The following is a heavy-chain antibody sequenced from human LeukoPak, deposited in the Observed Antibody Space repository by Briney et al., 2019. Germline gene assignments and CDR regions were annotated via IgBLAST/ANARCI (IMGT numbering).Heavy chain of an antibody. CDR2: IYHSGSN. CDR1: GGSISTYY. D-gene: IGHD5-12*01. CDR3: ARGGGYASPIGY. V-gene: IGHV4-59*01. J-gene: IGHJ4*02. Sequence: SETLSLTRTLCGGSISTYYWSWLRQPPGKGLEWIGYIYHSGSNNYNPSLKSRVTISVDTSKNQFSLKLSSVTAADTAVYYCARGGGYASPIGYWGQGALVTVSS.